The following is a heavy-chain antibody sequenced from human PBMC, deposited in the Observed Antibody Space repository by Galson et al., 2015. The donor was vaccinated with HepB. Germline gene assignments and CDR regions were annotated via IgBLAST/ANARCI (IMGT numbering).Heavy chain of an antibody. CDR1: GFTFSTYA. CDR3: AKVRGEAVAGTVDY. D-gene: IGHD6-19*01. CDR2: VSGSGGVA. V-gene: IGHV3-23*01. Sequence: FLRLSCAASGFTFSTYAMSWVRQITGKGLEWVSGVSGSGGVAYYADSVRGRFSISRDNSKNTLYLQMNSLRVEDTAIYYCAKVRGEAVAGTVDYWGQGTLVTVSS. J-gene: IGHJ4*02.